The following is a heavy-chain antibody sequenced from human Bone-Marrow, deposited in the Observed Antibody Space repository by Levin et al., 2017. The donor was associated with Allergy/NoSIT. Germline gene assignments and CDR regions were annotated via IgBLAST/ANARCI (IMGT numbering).Heavy chain of an antibody. CDR2: IITVFGTT. CDR3: ASQPPYATSSGQYFDY. V-gene: IGHV1-69*01. J-gene: IGHJ4*02. CDR1: GGSFISHT. D-gene: IGHD6-6*01. Sequence: KISCKASGGSFISHTFNWVRQAPGQGLEWMGGIITVFGTTNYAHKFQGRITITADESSADESTISAYLELSSLRSDDTAVYFCASQPPYATSSGQYFDYWGQGTLVTVSS.